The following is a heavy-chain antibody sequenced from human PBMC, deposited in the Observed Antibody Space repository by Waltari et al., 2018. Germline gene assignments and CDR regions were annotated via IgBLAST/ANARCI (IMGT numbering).Heavy chain of an antibody. CDR1: GFRFRDES. J-gene: IGHJ6*02. CDR3: AGPVVTYTLYGLDV. D-gene: IGHD2-21*02. Sequence: EVQLLESGGGLAQPGGSLRLSCVGSGFRFRDESMTWVRQAPGKGLEWVAYISGDSSSIAYAASVKGRFTISRSNARKSVHLQMSSLRAEDTAVYFCAGPVVTYTLYGLDVWGQGTTVTVSS. V-gene: IGHV3-48*01. CDR2: ISGDSSSI.